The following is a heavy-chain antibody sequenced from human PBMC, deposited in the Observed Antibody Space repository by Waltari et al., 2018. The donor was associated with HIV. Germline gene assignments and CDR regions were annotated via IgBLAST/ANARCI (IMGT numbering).Heavy chain of an antibody. V-gene: IGHV1-24*01. CDR1: GYTLTEFS. J-gene: IGHJ3*02. CDR3: ATVGTRTLWSGPTAFDI. CDR2: FYPEEGEA. D-gene: IGHD3-3*01. Sequence: QVHLVQSGAEVKKPGASVKVSCKVSGYTLTEFSMHWVRQAPGKGLEWMGGFYPEEGEASYAQKFQGRVTMTEDTSTDTAYRDLSSLRSEDTAVYYCATVGTRTLWSGPTAFDIWGQGTMVTVSS.